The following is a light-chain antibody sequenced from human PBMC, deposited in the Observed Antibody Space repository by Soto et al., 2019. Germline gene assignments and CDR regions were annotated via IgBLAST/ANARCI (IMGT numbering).Light chain of an antibody. CDR1: QDLSKY. CDR3: QQDDQLPIT. Sequence: DIQMTQSASSLPASVGDTVPISCQASQDLSKYLNWFQQKPGKGPQLLIYDVFNVETGVPSRFSGRGSVTDFTLIISNLQPEDFATYYCQQDDQLPITFGGGTKVDI. V-gene: IGKV1-33*01. CDR2: DVF. J-gene: IGKJ4*01.